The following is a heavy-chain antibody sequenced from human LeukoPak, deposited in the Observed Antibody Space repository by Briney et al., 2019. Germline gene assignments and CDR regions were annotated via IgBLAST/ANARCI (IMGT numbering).Heavy chain of an antibody. J-gene: IGHJ5*02. CDR1: GYTFTSYA. Sequence: ASVKVSCKASGYTFTSYAMNWVRQAPGQGLEWMGWINTNTGNPTYAQGFAGRFVFSLDTSVSTAYLQISSLKAEDTAVYYCARVQTYQPLHFWFDPWGQGTLVTVSS. V-gene: IGHV7-4-1*02. D-gene: IGHD2-2*01. CDR3: ARVQTYQPLHFWFDP. CDR2: INTNTGNP.